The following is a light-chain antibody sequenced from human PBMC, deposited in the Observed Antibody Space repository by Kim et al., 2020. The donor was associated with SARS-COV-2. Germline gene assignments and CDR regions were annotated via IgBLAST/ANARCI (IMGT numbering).Light chain of an antibody. CDR1: QTIVNW. J-gene: IGKJ1*01. Sequence: DIQMTQSPSTLSASLGDRVTITCRASQTIVNWLAWYQQKPGKAPNLLIYEASILQTGVPSRFSGSGSGTKFTLTISSLQSDDFATYYCQQYDGNPWTFGQGTKVDIK. CDR2: EAS. V-gene: IGKV1-5*03. CDR3: QQYDGNPWT.